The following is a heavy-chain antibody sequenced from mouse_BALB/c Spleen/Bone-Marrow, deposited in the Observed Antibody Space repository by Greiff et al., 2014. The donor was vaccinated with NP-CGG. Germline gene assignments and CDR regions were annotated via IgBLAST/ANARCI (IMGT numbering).Heavy chain of an antibody. J-gene: IGHJ2*01. V-gene: IGHV1-69*02. Sequence: QVQLQQSGAELVRPGASVKLSCKASGYTFTTFWINWVKQRPGQGLEWIGNIYPSDTYTNYSQDFKDKATLTVDKSSSTAYMQLSSPTSEDAAVYYSTRSRGYFDYWGQGTTLTVSS. CDR2: IYPSDTYT. CDR3: TRSRGYFDY. CDR1: GYTFTTFW.